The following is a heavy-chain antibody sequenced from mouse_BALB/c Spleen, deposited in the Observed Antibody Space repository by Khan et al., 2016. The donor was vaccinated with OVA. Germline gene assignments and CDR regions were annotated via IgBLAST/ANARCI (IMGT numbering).Heavy chain of an antibody. V-gene: IGHV3-8*02. CDR2: IIYTGYT. J-gene: IGHJ3*01. CDR1: GDSITSGY. D-gene: IGHD1-3*01. CDR3: ESSTDIDAFVY. Sequence: EVQLQESGPSLVKPSQTLSLTCSVTGDSITSGYWNWIRKFPGNKLEYMGYIIYTGYTYYNPSLLSRISITRHTSKNQYYLQLNTVTAEDTATYYCESSTDIDAFVYWGQGTLVTVSA.